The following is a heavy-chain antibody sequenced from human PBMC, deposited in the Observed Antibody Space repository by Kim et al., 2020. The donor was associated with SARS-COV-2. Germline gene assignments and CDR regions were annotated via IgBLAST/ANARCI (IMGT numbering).Heavy chain of an antibody. J-gene: IGHJ6*02. CDR2: ISAGGATT. CDR3: AKWRVLTDV. V-gene: IGHV3-23*01. Sequence: GGSLRLSCAASGFTFNKYVMSWVRQAPGKGLEWVSVISAGGATTYYADSVKGRFTIFRDNSQNTLYLQMTSLSAEDTAVYYCAKWRVLTDVWGQGTTVTV. D-gene: IGHD3-3*01. CDR1: GFTFNKYV.